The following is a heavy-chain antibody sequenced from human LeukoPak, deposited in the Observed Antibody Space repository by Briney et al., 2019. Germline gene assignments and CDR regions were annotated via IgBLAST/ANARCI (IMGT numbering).Heavy chain of an antibody. Sequence: GGSLRLSCAASGFTFSSYAMHWVRQAPGKGLEWVAVISYDGSNKYYADSVKGRFTISRGNSKNTLYLQMNSLRAEDTAVYYCAREEKEATVTTQRVYYYYGMDVWGQGTTVTVSS. V-gene: IGHV3-30-3*01. D-gene: IGHD4-17*01. CDR3: AREEKEATVTTQRVYYYYGMDV. CDR2: ISYDGSNK. J-gene: IGHJ6*02. CDR1: GFTFSSYA.